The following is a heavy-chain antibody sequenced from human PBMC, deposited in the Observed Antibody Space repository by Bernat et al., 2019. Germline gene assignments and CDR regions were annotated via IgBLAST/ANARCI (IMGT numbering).Heavy chain of an antibody. V-gene: IGHV1-69*01. CDR3: AVERVDTAMVLGSRPYGMDV. CDR2: IIPIFGTA. CDR1: GGTFSSYA. D-gene: IGHD5-18*01. Sequence: QVQLVQSGAEVKKPGSSVKVSCKASGGTFSSYAISWVRQAPGQGLEWMGGIIPIFGTANYAQKFQGRVTITADESTSTAYMELSSLRSEDTAVYYCAVERVDTAMVLGSRPYGMDVWGQVTTVTVSS. J-gene: IGHJ6*02.